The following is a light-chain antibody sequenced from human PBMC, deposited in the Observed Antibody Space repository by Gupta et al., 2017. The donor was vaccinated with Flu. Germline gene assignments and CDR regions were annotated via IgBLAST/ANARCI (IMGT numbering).Light chain of an antibody. CDR2: GAS. J-gene: IGKJ2*01. CDR3: QQHKNWPPST. V-gene: IGKV3-15*01. Sequence: EIVMTQSPATLSVSPGERATLSCRASQSVSSNLAWYQQKPGQAPRLLIYGASTRDTGIPARFSGSGCGKEFTLTISSRQSEDFAVYYCQQHKNWPPSTFGQGTKMEIK. CDR1: QSVSSN.